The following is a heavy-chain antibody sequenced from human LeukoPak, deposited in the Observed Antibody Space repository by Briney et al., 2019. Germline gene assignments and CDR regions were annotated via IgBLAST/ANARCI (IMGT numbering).Heavy chain of an antibody. D-gene: IGHD6-13*01. CDR2: ISSSSSYI. Sequence: GGSLRLSCAASGFTFSSYWMHWVRQAPGKGLEWVSSISSSSSYIYYADSVKGRFTISRDNAKNSLYLQMNSLRAEDTAVYYCAREGQQLVPGYYYMDVWGKGTTVTVSS. CDR1: GFTFSSYW. CDR3: AREGQQLVPGYYYMDV. V-gene: IGHV3-21*01. J-gene: IGHJ6*03.